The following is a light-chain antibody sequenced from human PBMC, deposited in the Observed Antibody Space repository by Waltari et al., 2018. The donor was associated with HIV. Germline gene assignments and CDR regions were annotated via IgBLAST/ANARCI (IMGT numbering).Light chain of an antibody. J-gene: IGLJ3*02. CDR3: HSYATSLSGSV. Sequence: QSVLTQPPSVSGAPGPRVTISCTGSSSNIGARDRFDAHWYQQLPGTAPKLLIYGINNRPSGVSDRFSGSKSGASASLAITGLQAEDEADYYCHSYATSLSGSVFGGGTKLTVL. CDR2: GIN. CDR1: SSNIGARDRFD. V-gene: IGLV1-40*01.